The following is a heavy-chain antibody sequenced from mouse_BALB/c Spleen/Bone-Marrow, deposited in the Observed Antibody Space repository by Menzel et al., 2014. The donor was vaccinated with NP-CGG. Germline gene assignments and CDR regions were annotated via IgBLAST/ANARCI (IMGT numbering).Heavy chain of an antibody. CDR3: ARVGLGLDY. V-gene: IGHV1-82*01. Sequence: VKLMESGPELVKPGASVKISCKASGYAFSSSWMNWVKQRPGQGLEWIGRIYPGDGDTNYNGKFKGKATLTADKSSSTAYMQLSSLTSVDSAVYFCARVGLGLDYWGQGTTLTVSS. J-gene: IGHJ2*01. D-gene: IGHD3-3*01. CDR1: GYAFSSSW. CDR2: IYPGDGDT.